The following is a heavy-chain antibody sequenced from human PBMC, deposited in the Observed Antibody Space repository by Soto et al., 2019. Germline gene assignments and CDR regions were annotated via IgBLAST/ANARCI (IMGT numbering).Heavy chain of an antibody. J-gene: IGHJ4*02. CDR1: GYTFTDYY. D-gene: IGHD3-22*01. CDR3: ARGRYYYDSTGYYDLDY. CDR2: INANSGGT. Sequence: GASVKVSCKSSGYTFTDYYMHWVRQAPGQGLEWMGWINANSGGTKYAQKFQGRVTMTRDTSISTVYVELSRLRSDDSAVYFCARGRYYYDSTGYYDLDYWGQGTLVTVSS. V-gene: IGHV1-2*02.